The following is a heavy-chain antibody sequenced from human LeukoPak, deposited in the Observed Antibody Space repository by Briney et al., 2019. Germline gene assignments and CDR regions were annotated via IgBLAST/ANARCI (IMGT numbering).Heavy chain of an antibody. D-gene: IGHD3-10*01. V-gene: IGHV3-7*03. CDR1: GFTFSSYW. J-gene: IGHJ3*02. CDR3: AREILLWFGELFGAFDI. Sequence: PGGSLRLSCAASGFTFSSYWMSWVRQAPGKGLEWVANIKQDGGEKYYVDSVKGRFTISRDNAKNSLYLQMNSLRAEDTAVYYCAREILLWFGELFGAFDIWGQGTVVTVSS. CDR2: IKQDGGEK.